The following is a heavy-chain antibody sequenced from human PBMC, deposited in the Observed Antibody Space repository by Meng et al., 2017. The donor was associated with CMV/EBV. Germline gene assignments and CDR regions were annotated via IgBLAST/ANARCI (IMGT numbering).Heavy chain of an antibody. CDR3: ARFRGATYYDFWSGYYSPYYFDY. Sequence: GGSLRLSCKVSGYTSTSYWIGWVRQMPGKGLEWMGSIYPGDSDTRYSPSFQGQVTISADNSISTAYLQWSSLKASDTAMYYCARFRGATYYDFWSGYYSPYYFDYWGQGTLVTVSS. CDR2: IYPGDSDT. J-gene: IGHJ4*02. D-gene: IGHD3-3*01. CDR1: GYTSTSYW. V-gene: IGHV5-51*01.